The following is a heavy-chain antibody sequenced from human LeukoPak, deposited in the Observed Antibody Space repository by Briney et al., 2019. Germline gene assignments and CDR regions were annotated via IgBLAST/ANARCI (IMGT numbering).Heavy chain of an antibody. CDR2: IYTSGST. V-gene: IGHV4-61*02. Sequence: SETLSLTCTVSGGSISSGSYYWSWIRQPAGKGLEWIGRIYTSGSTNYNPSLKSRVTISVDTSKNQFSLKLSSVTAADTAVYYCARAIDSGSDTWGQGTLVTVSS. D-gene: IGHD5-12*01. CDR1: GGSISSGSYY. J-gene: IGHJ5*02. CDR3: ARAIDSGSDT.